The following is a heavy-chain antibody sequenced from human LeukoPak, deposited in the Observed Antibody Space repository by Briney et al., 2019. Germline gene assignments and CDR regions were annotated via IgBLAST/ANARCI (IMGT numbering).Heavy chain of an antibody. Sequence: GGPLRLSCAASGFSFSNSWMHWVRQAPGKGLEWVSSISSSSSYIYYADSVKGRFTISRDNAKNSLYLQMNSLRAEDTAVYYCATFAAVAAGGAWGQGTLVTVSS. CDR1: GFSFSNSW. J-gene: IGHJ5*02. V-gene: IGHV3-21*01. CDR3: ATFAAVAAGGA. D-gene: IGHD6-19*01. CDR2: ISSSSSYI.